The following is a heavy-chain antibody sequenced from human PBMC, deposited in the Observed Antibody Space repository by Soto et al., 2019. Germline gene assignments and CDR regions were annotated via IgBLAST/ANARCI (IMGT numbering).Heavy chain of an antibody. Sequence: ESGGGVVQPGRSLRLSCAASGFTFSHYGIHWVRQAPGKGLEWLAVISYDGSNKHYADSVKGRFTVSRDNSKNTLYLQMNSLRAEDTAVYFCARYSGKYQGPIDYWGQGTLVTDSS. D-gene: IGHD1-26*01. V-gene: IGHV3-30*03. J-gene: IGHJ4*02. CDR1: GFTFSHYG. CDR2: ISYDGSNK. CDR3: ARYSGKYQGPIDY.